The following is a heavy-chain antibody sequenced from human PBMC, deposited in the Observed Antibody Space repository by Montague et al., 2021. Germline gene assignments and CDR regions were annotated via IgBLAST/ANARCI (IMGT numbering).Heavy chain of an antibody. CDR1: GFTFSSYG. J-gene: IGHJ5*02. CDR3: ARSAFAAALDP. CDR2: ISYDGSNK. D-gene: IGHD6-25*01. V-gene: IGHV3-30*04. Sequence: SLRLSCAASGFTFSSYGMHWVRQAPGKGLEWVTLISYDGSNKDYADSVKGRFTISRDNSKNTLYLQMNSLRVDDTAAYYCARSAFAAALDPWGQGTLVTVSS.